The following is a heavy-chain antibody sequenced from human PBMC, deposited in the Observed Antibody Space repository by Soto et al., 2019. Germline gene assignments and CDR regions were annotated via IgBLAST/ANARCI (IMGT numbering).Heavy chain of an antibody. J-gene: IGHJ6*02. CDR2: ITSNGGNT. CDR1: GFTFSSYA. D-gene: IGHD2-21*01. CDR3: ERRIPFGYGMDV. V-gene: IGHV3-64*01. Sequence: EVQLVESGGGLVQPGGSLRLSCAASGFTFSSYAMHWVRQAPGTGLEYVSAITSNGGNTDYASSVKGRFTISRDNSKKALYVQMGSLRAEDMAVYFCERRIPFGYGMDVWGQGTTVIVSS.